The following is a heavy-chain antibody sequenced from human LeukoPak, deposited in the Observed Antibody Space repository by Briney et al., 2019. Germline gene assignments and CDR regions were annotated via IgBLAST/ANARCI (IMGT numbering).Heavy chain of an antibody. Sequence: SETLSLTCTVSGGSISSGDYYWTWIRQPPGKGLEWIGYIYYSGSTYYNPSLKSRVTISVATSRNQFSLRLSSVTAADTAVYYCARDGYSYGSVAYWGQGTLVTVSS. CDR1: GGSISSGDYY. CDR2: IYYSGST. V-gene: IGHV4-30-4*01. D-gene: IGHD5-18*01. CDR3: ARDGYSYGSVAY. J-gene: IGHJ4*02.